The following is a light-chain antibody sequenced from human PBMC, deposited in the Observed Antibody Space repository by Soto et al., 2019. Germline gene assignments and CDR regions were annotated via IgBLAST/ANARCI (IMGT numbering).Light chain of an antibody. CDR2: MVS. J-gene: IGLJ1*01. CDR1: SSDVGNYNY. V-gene: IGLV2-14*01. Sequence: QSVLTQPASVSGSPGQSITISCPGTSSDVGNYNYVSWYQQYPGRVPKLLIYMVSNRASGVSNRFSGSKSGNTASLTISGLQAEDEADYFCTSPTPGSLYVFGTGTKVTVL. CDR3: TSPTPGSLYV.